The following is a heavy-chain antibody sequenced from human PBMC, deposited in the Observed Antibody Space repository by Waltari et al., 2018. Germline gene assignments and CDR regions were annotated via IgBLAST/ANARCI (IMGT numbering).Heavy chain of an antibody. CDR3: ARDFDSGGSLGYSYYMDV. CDR1: GGTFSSYA. D-gene: IGHD2-15*01. CDR2: IIPILGIA. V-gene: IGHV1-69*10. J-gene: IGHJ6*03. Sequence: QVQLVQSGAEVKKPGSSVKVSCKASGGTFSSYAISWVRQDPGQGLEWMGGIIPILGIANYAQKFQGRVTITADKSTSTAYMELSSLRSEDTAVYYCARDFDSGGSLGYSYYMDVWGKGTTVTVSS.